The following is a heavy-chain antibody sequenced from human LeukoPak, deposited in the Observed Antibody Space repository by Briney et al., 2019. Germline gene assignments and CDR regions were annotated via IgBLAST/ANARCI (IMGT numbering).Heavy chain of an antibody. CDR1: GFTFSSYA. V-gene: IGHV3-30-3*01. CDR2: ISYDGSNK. CDR3: ARGPHRAYIVVVTDIEEVDY. D-gene: IGHD2-21*02. Sequence: PGGSLRLSCAASGFTFSSYAMHWVRQAPGKGLEWVAVISYDGSNKYYADSVKGRFTISRDNSKNTLYLQMNSLRAEDTAVYYCARGPHRAYIVVVTDIEEVDYWGQGTLVTVSS. J-gene: IGHJ4*02.